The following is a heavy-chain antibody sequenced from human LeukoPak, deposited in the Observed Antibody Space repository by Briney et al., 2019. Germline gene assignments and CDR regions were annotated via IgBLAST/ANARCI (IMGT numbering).Heavy chain of an antibody. CDR3: ARIIAVAGNWFDP. CDR1: GYSISSSNW. CDR2: IYYSGTT. D-gene: IGHD6-19*01. Sequence: SETLSLTCAVSGYSISSSNWWGWIRQPPGKGLEWIGYIYYSGTTYYNPSLKSRVTMSVDTSKNQFSLRLTSVTAVDTAVYYCARIIAVAGNWFDPWGQGTLVTVSS. V-gene: IGHV4-28*01. J-gene: IGHJ5*02.